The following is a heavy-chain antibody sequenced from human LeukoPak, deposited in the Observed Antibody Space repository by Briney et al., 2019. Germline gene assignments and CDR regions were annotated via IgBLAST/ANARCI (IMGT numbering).Heavy chain of an antibody. D-gene: IGHD3-22*01. V-gene: IGHV4-34*01. J-gene: IGHJ6*03. CDR3: ARGRQDVTMIVVVMTAVSYYLDV. CDR1: GGSFSAHY. CDR2: MNPSGST. Sequence: SETLSLTCAVYGGSFSAHYWTWIRQTPGKGLEWIGEMNPSGSTSYNPSLKSRVTISVDTSKNQFSLKLSSVTAADTAVYYCARGRQDVTMIVVVMTAVSYYLDVWGKGTTVTVS.